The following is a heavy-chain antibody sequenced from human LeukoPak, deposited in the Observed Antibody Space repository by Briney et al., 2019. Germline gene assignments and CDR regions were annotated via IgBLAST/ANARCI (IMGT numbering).Heavy chain of an antibody. J-gene: IGHJ5*02. Sequence: PSETLSLTCTVSGGSISSYYWTWIRQPAGKGLEWIGRISTSGNTYYNPSLKSRLTMSVDTSKNQFSLKLSSVTAADTAVYYCARTTVTTGWNWFDPWGQGTLVTVSS. D-gene: IGHD4-17*01. CDR2: ISTSGNT. CDR1: GGSISSYY. V-gene: IGHV4-4*07. CDR3: ARTTVTTGWNWFDP.